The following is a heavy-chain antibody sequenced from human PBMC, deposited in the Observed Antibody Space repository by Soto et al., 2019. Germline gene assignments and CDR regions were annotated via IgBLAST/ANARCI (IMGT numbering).Heavy chain of an antibody. CDR3: MLGSGWKDFDY. CDR2: TYYSGST. Sequence: QLQLQESGPGLVKPSETLSLSCTVSGGSITSSSYYWGWIRQPPGKGLEWIGNTYYSGSTYYNPSLKSRVTISVDTSKNQFSLKLSSVTAADTAVYYCMLGSGWKDFDYWGQGTLVTVSS. CDR1: GGSITSSSYY. V-gene: IGHV4-39*01. D-gene: IGHD3-22*01. J-gene: IGHJ4*02.